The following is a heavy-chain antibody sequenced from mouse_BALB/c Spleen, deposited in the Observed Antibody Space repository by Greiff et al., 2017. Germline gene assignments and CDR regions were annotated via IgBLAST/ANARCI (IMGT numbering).Heavy chain of an antibody. J-gene: IGHJ3*01. V-gene: IGHV1-54*03. CDR2: INPGSGGT. D-gene: IGHD2-1*01. Sequence: VQRVESGAELVRPGTSVKVSCKASGYAFTNYLIEWVKQRPGQGLEWIGVINPGSGGTNYNEKFKGKATLTADKSSSTAYMQLSSLTSDDSAVYFCARSHGNYWFAYWGQGTLVTVSA. CDR3: ARSHGNYWFAY. CDR1: GYAFTNYL.